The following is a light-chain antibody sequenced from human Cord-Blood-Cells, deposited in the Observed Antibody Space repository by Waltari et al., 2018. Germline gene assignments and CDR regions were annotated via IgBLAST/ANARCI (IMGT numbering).Light chain of an antibody. Sequence: DIQITHSPSSLSASVDDRVTITCRASQSISSYLNWYQQKPGKAPKLLIYAASSLQSGVPSRFSGSGSGTDFTLTISSLQPEDFATYYCQQSYSTPYTFGQGTKLEIK. CDR3: QQSYSTPYT. CDR2: AAS. V-gene: IGKV1-39*01. J-gene: IGKJ2*01. CDR1: QSISSY.